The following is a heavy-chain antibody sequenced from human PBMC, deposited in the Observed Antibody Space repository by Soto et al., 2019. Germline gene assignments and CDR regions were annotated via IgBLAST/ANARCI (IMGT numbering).Heavy chain of an antibody. D-gene: IGHD5-12*01. J-gene: IGHJ3*02. V-gene: IGHV1-69*13. CDR2: IIPIFGTA. CDR1: GGTFSSYA. Sequence: SVKVSCKSSGGTFSSYAISWVRQAPGQGLEWMGGIIPIFGTANYAQKFQGRVTITADESTSTAYMELSSLRSEDTAVYYCARGDFGLATIADFDIWGPGTMVTVS. CDR3: ARGDFGLATIADFDI.